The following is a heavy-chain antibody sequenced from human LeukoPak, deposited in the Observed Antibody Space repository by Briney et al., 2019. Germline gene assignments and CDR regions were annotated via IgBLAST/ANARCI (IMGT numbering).Heavy chain of an antibody. J-gene: IGHJ5*02. Sequence: RGSLRLSCGASGFTFSSYWMTWVRQAPGKGLEWVANMNEDGSEEYDVDSVKGRFTVSRDNAKNSLYLQMNSLRAEDTAVYYCARTLRTFNWFDPWGQGTLVTVSS. CDR3: ARTLRTFNWFDP. CDR1: GFTFSSYW. V-gene: IGHV3-7*01. CDR2: MNEDGSEE. D-gene: IGHD3-16*01.